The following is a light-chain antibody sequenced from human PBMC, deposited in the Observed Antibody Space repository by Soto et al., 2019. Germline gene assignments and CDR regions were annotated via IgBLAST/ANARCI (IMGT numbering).Light chain of an antibody. CDR2: DVS. CDR3: SSYTCSSTYLV. J-gene: IGLJ2*01. CDR1: ISDVGGYNY. V-gene: IGLV2-14*01. Sequence: QSALTQPASVSWSTGQSITISSTATISDVGGYNYVSWYQQHPGNAPKLMIYDVSNRPSGVSNRFSGSTSGNTASLTISGLQAEDEADYYCSSYTCSSTYLVFGGGTKLTVL.